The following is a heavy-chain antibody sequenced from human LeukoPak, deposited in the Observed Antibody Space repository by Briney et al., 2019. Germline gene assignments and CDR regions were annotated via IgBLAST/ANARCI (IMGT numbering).Heavy chain of an antibody. CDR3: AKGLGGSSWYSAAFDI. Sequence: GGSLRLSCAASGFTFSSYGMSWVRQAPGKGLEWVSAISGSGGSTYYADSVKGRFTVSRDNSKNTLYLQMNSLRAEDTAVYYCAKGLGGSSWYSAAFDIWGQGTMVTVSS. CDR2: ISGSGGST. CDR1: GFTFSSYG. D-gene: IGHD6-13*01. J-gene: IGHJ3*02. V-gene: IGHV3-23*01.